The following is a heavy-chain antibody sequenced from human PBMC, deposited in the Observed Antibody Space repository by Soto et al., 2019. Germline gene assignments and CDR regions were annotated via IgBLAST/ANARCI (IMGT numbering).Heavy chain of an antibody. CDR3: ARDVSPGSSSWYFDAFDL. V-gene: IGHV3-7*05. Sequence: EERLVESGGGLVQPGGSLRLSCAASGFTFSSYWMTWVRQAPGKGLEWVANIKKDESKKSYLDSVRGRFTISRDNAKNSLYLQMDSLTAEDTALYYCARDVSPGSSSWYFDAFDLWGQGTMVPVSS. J-gene: IGHJ3*01. CDR1: GFTFSSYW. CDR2: IKKDESKK. D-gene: IGHD6-13*01.